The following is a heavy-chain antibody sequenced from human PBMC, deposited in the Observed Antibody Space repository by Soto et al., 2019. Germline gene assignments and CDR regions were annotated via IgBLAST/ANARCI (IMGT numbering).Heavy chain of an antibody. CDR3: ARDLTISSTDGPLDP. Sequence: SETLSLTCTVSGGSMSRYYWTWIRQPPGKGLEWIGNVHYTGSTNYNPSLKSRVTILLGTSTSQFSLKVSSVTAADTAVYYCARDLTISSTDGPLDPWGHGTLVTVSS. D-gene: IGHD1-1*01. CDR2: VHYTGST. V-gene: IGHV4-59*01. J-gene: IGHJ5*02. CDR1: GGSMSRYY.